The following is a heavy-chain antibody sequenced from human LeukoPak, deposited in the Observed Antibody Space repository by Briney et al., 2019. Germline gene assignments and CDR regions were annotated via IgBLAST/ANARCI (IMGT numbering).Heavy chain of an antibody. D-gene: IGHD3-22*01. V-gene: IGHV4-31*03. Sequence: SETLSLTCTVSGGSISSGGYYWSWIRQHPGKGLEWIGYIYYSGSTYYNPSLKSRVTISVDTSKNQFSLKLSSVTAADTAVYYCARDAYYYDSSGYIGAFDIWGQGTMVTVSS. CDR2: IYYSGST. CDR1: GGSISSGGYY. J-gene: IGHJ3*02. CDR3: ARDAYYYDSSGYIGAFDI.